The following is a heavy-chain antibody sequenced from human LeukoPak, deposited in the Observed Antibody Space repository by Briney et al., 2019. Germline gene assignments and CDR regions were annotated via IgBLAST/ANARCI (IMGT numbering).Heavy chain of an antibody. CDR3: ARNPLSDDPTDHAPPRDAFDI. Sequence: SVKVTCKASGGTFSSYAISWVRQAPGQGLEWMGGIIPIFGTANYAQKFQGRVTITADESTSTAYMELSSLRSEDTAVYYCARNPLSDDPTDHAPPRDAFDIWGQGTMVTVSS. CDR2: IIPIFGTA. J-gene: IGHJ3*02. CDR1: GGTFSSYA. V-gene: IGHV1-69*01. D-gene: IGHD1-1*01.